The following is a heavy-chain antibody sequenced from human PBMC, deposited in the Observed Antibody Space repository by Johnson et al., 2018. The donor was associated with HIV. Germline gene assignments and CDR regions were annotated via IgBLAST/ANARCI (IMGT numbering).Heavy chain of an antibody. D-gene: IGHD2-15*01. CDR1: GFTFSSYA. V-gene: IGHV3-30*03. CDR2: ISYDGSYK. CDR3: ARDHPTPGARVHVFDL. Sequence: QVQLVESGGGVVRPGGSLRLSCAASGFTFSSYAMHCVRQAPGKGLEWVAVISYDGSYKYYADSVKGRLTISRDNSKNTLYLQMNSLRTEDTAVYYCARDHPTPGARVHVFDLWGQGTMVTVSS. J-gene: IGHJ3*01.